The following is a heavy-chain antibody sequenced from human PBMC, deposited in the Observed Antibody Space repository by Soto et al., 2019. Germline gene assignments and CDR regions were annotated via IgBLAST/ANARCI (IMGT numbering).Heavy chain of an antibody. CDR3: ARYCIGYHYFDF. CDR2: ISTENGNT. Sequence: QVQLVQSGDEAKKPGASVKVSCKASGYTFTKFGVSWVRQAPGQGLEWMGWISTENGNTKYSQSLQGRVTMTTDTSTNTAYMELRSLTSDDTAVYYCARYCIGYHYFDFWGQGTLVTISS. V-gene: IGHV1-18*04. D-gene: IGHD2-15*01. CDR1: GYTFTKFG. J-gene: IGHJ4*02.